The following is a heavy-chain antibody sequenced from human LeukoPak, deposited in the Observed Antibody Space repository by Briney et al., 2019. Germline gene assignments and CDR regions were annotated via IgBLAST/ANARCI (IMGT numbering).Heavy chain of an antibody. D-gene: IGHD1-26*01. Sequence: GGSLRLSCAASGFTFSSYGMHWVRQAPGKGLEWVSYISSSSATIYYADSVKGRFTISRDNAKNSLYLQMNSLRDEDTAVYYCAREGDQSGSYHDYWGQGTLVTVSS. CDR3: AREGDQSGSYHDY. J-gene: IGHJ4*02. CDR1: GFTFSSYG. CDR2: ISSSSATI. V-gene: IGHV3-48*02.